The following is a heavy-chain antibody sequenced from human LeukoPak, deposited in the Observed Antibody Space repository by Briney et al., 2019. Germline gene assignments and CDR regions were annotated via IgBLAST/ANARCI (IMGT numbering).Heavy chain of an antibody. CDR2: IYYSGST. J-gene: IGHJ4*02. V-gene: IGHV4-59*01. Sequence: SETLSLTCTVSGGSISSYYWSWIRQPPGKGLEWIGYIYYSGSTNYNPSLKSRVTISVDTSKNQFSLKLSSVTAADTAVYYCARGVTDFWSGYLYYSDYWGQGTLVTVSS. CDR3: ARGVTDFWSGYLYYSDY. CDR1: GGSISSYY. D-gene: IGHD3-3*01.